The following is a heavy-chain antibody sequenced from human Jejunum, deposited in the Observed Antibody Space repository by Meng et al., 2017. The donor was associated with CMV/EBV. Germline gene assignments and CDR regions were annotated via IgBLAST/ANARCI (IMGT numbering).Heavy chain of an antibody. CDR3: HGSGGYSF. CDR2: IFGDGYT. V-gene: IGHV3-53*01. J-gene: IGHJ4*02. Sequence: SLRLSCVGSGFDVSGNHINWVRQAPGKGLEWVSTIFGDGYTNSADSVRGRFAISRDISNNRVFLQMNSLRGEDTAIYYCHGSGGYSFWGQGSLVTVSS. CDR1: GFDVSGNH. D-gene: IGHD1-26*01.